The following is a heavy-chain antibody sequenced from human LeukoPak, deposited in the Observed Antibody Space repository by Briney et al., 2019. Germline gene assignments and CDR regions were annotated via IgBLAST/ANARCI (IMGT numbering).Heavy chain of an antibody. CDR1: GGSISSYY. J-gene: IGHJ4*02. V-gene: IGHV4-59*12. D-gene: IGHD6-13*01. CDR2: IYYSGST. Sequence: SETLSLTCTVSGGSISSYYWSWIRQPPGKGLEWIGYIYYSGSTNYNPSLKSRVAISVDTSKNQFSLKLSSVTAADTAVYYCVKTNSWPDYYFDYWGQGTLVTVSS. CDR3: VKTNSWPDYYFDY.